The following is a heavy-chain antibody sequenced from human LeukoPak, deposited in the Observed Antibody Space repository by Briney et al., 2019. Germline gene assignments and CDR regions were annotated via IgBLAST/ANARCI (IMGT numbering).Heavy chain of an antibody. CDR2: LKQDGHEK. J-gene: IGHJ4*02. CDR3: VRDFGLAYRYDSSGFDF. V-gene: IGHV3-7*01. CDR1: GLPFSPYY. D-gene: IGHD3-22*01. Sequence: GGSLRLSCVGSGLPFSPYYMSWARKAQGKGLEGVADLKQDGHEKYYVDSVKGRFTISRDNARNSVDLQMDSLRVDDTAVYYCVRDFGLAYRYDSSGFDFWGQGILVTVSS.